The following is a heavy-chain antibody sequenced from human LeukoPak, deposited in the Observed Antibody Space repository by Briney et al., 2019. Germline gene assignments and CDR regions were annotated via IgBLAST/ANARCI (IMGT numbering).Heavy chain of an antibody. J-gene: IGHJ5*02. D-gene: IGHD5-18*01. Sequence: SVKVSCKASGGTFSSYAISWVRQAPGQGLEWMGRIIPIFGIANYAQKFQGRVTITADKSTSTAYMELSSLRSEDTAVYYCARDQLDTAMVTSRGSNNWFDHWGQGTLVTVSS. V-gene: IGHV1-69*04. CDR3: ARDQLDTAMVTSRGSNNWFDH. CDR1: GGTFSSYA. CDR2: IIPIFGIA.